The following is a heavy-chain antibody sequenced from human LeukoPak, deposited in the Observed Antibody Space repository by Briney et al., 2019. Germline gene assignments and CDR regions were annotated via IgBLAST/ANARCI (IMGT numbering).Heavy chain of an antibody. V-gene: IGHV3-30*02. Sequence: GGSLRLSCAASRFTFNKYGMHWVRQAPGKGLEWVAFIRYDGSNKNYADSVKGRFTISRGNSKNTLYLQMNSLRAEDTAVYYCAKEIWPTVTIPGRTYFDYWGQGTLVTVSS. CDR3: AKEIWPTVTIPGRTYFDY. J-gene: IGHJ4*02. CDR2: IRYDGSNK. CDR1: RFTFNKYG. D-gene: IGHD4-17*01.